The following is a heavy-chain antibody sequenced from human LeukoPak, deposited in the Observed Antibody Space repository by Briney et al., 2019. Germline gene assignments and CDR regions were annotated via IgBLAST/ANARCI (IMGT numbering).Heavy chain of an antibody. CDR1: GYTFTSYG. Sequence: GASVKVSCKASGYTFTSYGISWVRQAPGQGLEWMGWISAYYGNTNYAQKLQGRVTMTTYTSTSTAYMELRSLRSDDTAVYYCAVYAPGYCSGGSCYSVIDYFDYWGQGTLVTVSS. V-gene: IGHV1-18*01. CDR2: ISAYYGNT. D-gene: IGHD2-15*01. J-gene: IGHJ4*02. CDR3: AVYAPGYCSGGSCYSVIDYFDY.